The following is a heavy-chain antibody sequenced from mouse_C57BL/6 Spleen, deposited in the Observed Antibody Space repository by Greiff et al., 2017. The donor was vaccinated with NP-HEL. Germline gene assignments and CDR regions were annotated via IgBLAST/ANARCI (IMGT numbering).Heavy chain of an antibody. Sequence: EVQLQQSGPELVKPGASVKIPCKASGYTFTDYNMDWVKQSHGKSLEWIGDINPNNGGTIYNQKFKGKATLTVDKSSSTAYMELRSLTSEDTAVYYWARSDGNHWYFDVWGTGTTVTVAS. D-gene: IGHD2-1*01. CDR3: ARSDGNHWYFDV. J-gene: IGHJ1*03. CDR2: INPNNGGT. CDR1: GYTFTDYN. V-gene: IGHV1-18*01.